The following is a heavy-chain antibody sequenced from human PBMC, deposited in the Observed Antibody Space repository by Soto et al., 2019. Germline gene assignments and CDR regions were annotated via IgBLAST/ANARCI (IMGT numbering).Heavy chain of an antibody. CDR2: IIPIFGTA. D-gene: IGHD6-19*01. V-gene: IGHV1-69*06. CDR3: ARGTTFGGSGGGRSSGWYVGEGYGMDV. Sequence: ALVKVSCKASGGTFSSYAISWVRQVPGQGLEWMGGIIPIFGTANYAQKFQGRVTITADKSTSTAYMELSSLRSEDTAVYYCARGTTFGGSGGGRSSGWYVGEGYGMDVWGQGTTVTVSS. CDR1: GGTFSSYA. J-gene: IGHJ6*02.